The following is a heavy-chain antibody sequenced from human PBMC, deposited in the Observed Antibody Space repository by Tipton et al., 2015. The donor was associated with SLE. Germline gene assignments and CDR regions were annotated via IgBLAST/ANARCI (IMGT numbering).Heavy chain of an antibody. CDR3: AKDGLGWLRLYYFDY. CDR2: IYSGGST. CDR1: GFTVSSNY. Sequence: SLRLSCAASGFTVSSNYMSWVRQAPGKGLEWVSVIYSGGSTYYADSVKGRFTISRDNSKNTLYLQMNSLRAEDTAVYYCAKDGLGWLRLYYFDYWGQGTLVTVSS. D-gene: IGHD5-12*01. V-gene: IGHV3-53*01. J-gene: IGHJ4*02.